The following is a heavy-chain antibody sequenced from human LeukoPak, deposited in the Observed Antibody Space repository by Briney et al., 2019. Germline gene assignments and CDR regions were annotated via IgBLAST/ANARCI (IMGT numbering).Heavy chain of an antibody. V-gene: IGHV1-69*05. Sequence: ASVKVSCKASGGTFSSYAISWVRQAPGQGLEWMGGIIPIFGTANYAQKFQGRVTFTTDESTSTAYMELSSLRSEDTAVYYCAREGYCTNGVCYPIFDYWGQGTLVTVSS. D-gene: IGHD2-8*01. CDR1: GGTFSSYA. CDR3: AREGYCTNGVCYPIFDY. J-gene: IGHJ4*02. CDR2: IIPIFGTA.